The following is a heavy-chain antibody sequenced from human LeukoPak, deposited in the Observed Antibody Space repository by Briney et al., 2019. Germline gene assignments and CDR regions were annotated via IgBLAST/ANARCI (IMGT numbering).Heavy chain of an antibody. Sequence: GESLKISCKGSGYSFATYWTGWVRQMPGKGLDWMGIIYPGDSDTRYSPSFQGQVTISADKSIGSAYLQWNSLKASDTAIYYCARHEDGDHPKASFDIWGQGTMVTVSS. J-gene: IGHJ3*02. V-gene: IGHV5-51*01. CDR1: GYSFATYW. CDR2: IYPGDSDT. CDR3: ARHEDGDHPKASFDI. D-gene: IGHD5-24*01.